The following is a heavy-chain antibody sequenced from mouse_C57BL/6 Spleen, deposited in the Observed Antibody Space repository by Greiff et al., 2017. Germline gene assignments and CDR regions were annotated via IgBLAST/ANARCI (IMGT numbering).Heavy chain of an antibody. D-gene: IGHD4-1*01. J-gene: IGHJ1*03. CDR1: GYAFSSYW. CDR3: ARSGTGNWYFDV. CDR2: IYPGDGDT. V-gene: IGHV1-80*01. Sequence: QVQLQQSGAELVKPGASVKISCKASGYAFSSYWMNWVKQRPGKGLEWIGQIYPGDGDTNYNGKFKGKATLTADKSSSTAYMQLSSLTSEDSAVDFCARSGTGNWYFDVWGTGTTVTVSS.